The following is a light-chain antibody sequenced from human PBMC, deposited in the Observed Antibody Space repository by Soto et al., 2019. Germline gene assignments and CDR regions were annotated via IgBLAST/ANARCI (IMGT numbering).Light chain of an antibody. CDR1: QSISSY. Sequence: DIQMTQSPSSLSASVGDRVTITCRASQSISSYLNWYQQKPGKAPKLLIYAASSLQSGVPSRFSGNASGTHFTLTISSLQPEDFATYHCQQSYNPPLTFGGGTKVDIK. V-gene: IGKV1-39*01. CDR2: AAS. CDR3: QQSYNPPLT. J-gene: IGKJ4*01.